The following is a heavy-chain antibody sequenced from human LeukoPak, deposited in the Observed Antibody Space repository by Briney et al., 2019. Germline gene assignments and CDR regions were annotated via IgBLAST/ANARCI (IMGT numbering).Heavy chain of an antibody. CDR2: ISTYNGNT. CDR3: ARNSGWDNRFDY. V-gene: IGHV1-18*04. J-gene: IGHJ4*02. D-gene: IGHD6-19*01. Sequence: ASVKVSCKASGYTFTGYYMHWVRQAPGQGLEWMGWISTYNGNTNYAQKLQGRVIMTTDTSTSTAYMELRSLRSDDTAVYYCARNSGWDNRFDYWGQGTLVTVSS. CDR1: GYTFTGYY.